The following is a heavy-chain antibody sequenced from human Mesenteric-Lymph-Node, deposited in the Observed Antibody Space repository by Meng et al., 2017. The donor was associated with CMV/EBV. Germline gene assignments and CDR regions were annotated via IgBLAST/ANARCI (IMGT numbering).Heavy chain of an antibody. V-gene: IGHV3-48*04. CDR3: ARRDFWSGSYSADAFDI. CDR1: GFTFSSYA. Sequence: GESLKISCAASGFTFSSYAMSWVRQAPGKGLEWVSSISSSSATTFYADSVKGRFTISRDNAKNSLYLQMNSLRVKDTAVYFCARRDFWSGSYSADAFDIWGQGTVVTVSS. CDR2: ISSSSATT. D-gene: IGHD3-3*01. J-gene: IGHJ3*02.